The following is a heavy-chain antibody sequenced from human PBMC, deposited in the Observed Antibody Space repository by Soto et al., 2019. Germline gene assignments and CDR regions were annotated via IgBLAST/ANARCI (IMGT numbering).Heavy chain of an antibody. CDR2: ISSSSSTI. Sequence: GGSLRLSCAASGFTFSSYSMNWVRQAPGKGLEWVSYISSSSSTIYYADSVKGRFTISRDNAKNSLYLQMNSLRDEDTAVYYCARDERYSYGTLAGPFDYWGQGTLVTVS. J-gene: IGHJ4*02. CDR1: GFTFSSYS. CDR3: ARDERYSYGTLAGPFDY. D-gene: IGHD5-18*01. V-gene: IGHV3-48*02.